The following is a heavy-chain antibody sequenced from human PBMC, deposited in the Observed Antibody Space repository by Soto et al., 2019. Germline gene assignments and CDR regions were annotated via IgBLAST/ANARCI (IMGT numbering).Heavy chain of an antibody. CDR1: GFTFSSYW. D-gene: IGHD6-13*01. CDR2: IKQDGSEK. Sequence: GGSLRLSCAASGFTFSSYWMSWVRQAPGKGLEWVANIKQDGSEKYYVDSVKGRFTISRDNAKNSLYLQMNSLRAEDTAVSYCARDQPPIYTRYSSSWYFDYWGQGTLVTVSS. CDR3: ARDQPPIYTRYSSSWYFDY. J-gene: IGHJ4*02. V-gene: IGHV3-7*01.